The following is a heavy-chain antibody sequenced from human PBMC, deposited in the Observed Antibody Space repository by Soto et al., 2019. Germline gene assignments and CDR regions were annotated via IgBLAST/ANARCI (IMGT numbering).Heavy chain of an antibody. CDR1: VAIFSRYA. CDR3: ARARYGDFVTWFDS. Sequence: ASVKVTCKSSVAIFSRYAVSCVRQVPGQGLEWMGGIIPIFATPKYGHEFQDRVTITADESTSTAYMELSSLRSDDTALYYCARARYGDFVTWFDSWGQGTPVTVSS. CDR2: IIPIFATP. D-gene: IGHD4-17*01. J-gene: IGHJ5*01. V-gene: IGHV1-69*13.